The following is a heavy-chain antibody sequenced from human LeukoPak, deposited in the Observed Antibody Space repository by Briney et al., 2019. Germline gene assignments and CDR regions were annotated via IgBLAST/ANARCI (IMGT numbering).Heavy chain of an antibody. CDR1: GGSFSDYY. J-gene: IGHJ3*02. CDR3: ARRVRGVNDAFDI. Sequence: KSSETLSLTCAVYGGSFSDYYWSWIRQPPGKGLEWIGEINHSGSTNYNPSLKSRVTISVDTSKNHFSLKLSSVTAADTAVYYCARRVRGVNDAFDIWGQGTMVTVSS. CDR2: INHSGST. V-gene: IGHV4-34*01. D-gene: IGHD3-10*01.